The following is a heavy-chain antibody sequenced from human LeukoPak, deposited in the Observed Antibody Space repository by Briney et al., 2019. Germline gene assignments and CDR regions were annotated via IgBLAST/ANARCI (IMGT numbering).Heavy chain of an antibody. CDR3: ARELIVADAFDI. D-gene: IGHD6-25*01. CDR1: GGTFSSYA. V-gene: IGHV1-69*13. Sequence: ASVKVSCKASGGTFSSYAISWVRQAPGQGLEWMGGIIPIFGTANYAQKFQGRVTITADESTSTAYMELSSLRSEDTAVYYCARELIVADAFDIWGQGTMVTVSS. J-gene: IGHJ3*02. CDR2: IIPIFGTA.